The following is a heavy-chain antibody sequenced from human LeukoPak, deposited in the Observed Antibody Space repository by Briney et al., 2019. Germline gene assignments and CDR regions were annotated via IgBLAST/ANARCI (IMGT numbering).Heavy chain of an antibody. CDR2: IYYSGST. CDR3: ARVIEDAFDI. V-gene: IGHV4-30-4*01. J-gene: IGHJ3*02. D-gene: IGHD1-26*01. CDR1: GASISNVNSY. Sequence: SETLSLTCTVSGASISNVNSYWSWLRPPPGKGLEWIGYIYYSGSTYYNPSLKSRVTISVDTSKNQFSLKLSSVTAADTAVYYCARVIEDAFDIWGQGTMVTVSS.